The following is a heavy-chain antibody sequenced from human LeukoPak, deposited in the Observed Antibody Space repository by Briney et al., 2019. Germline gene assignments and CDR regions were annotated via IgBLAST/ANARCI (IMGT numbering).Heavy chain of an antibody. D-gene: IGHD3-3*01. CDR2: IYHSGST. V-gene: IGHV4-4*02. J-gene: IGHJ4*02. CDR3: ASMGKDYDFWSGYLGYFDY. Sequence: SGTLSLTCAVSGGSISSSNWWSWVRQPPGKGLEWIGEIYHSGSTNYNPSLKSRVTISVDKSKNQFSLKPSSVTAADTAVYYCASMGKDYDFWSGYLGYFDYWGQGTLVTVSS. CDR1: GGSISSSNW.